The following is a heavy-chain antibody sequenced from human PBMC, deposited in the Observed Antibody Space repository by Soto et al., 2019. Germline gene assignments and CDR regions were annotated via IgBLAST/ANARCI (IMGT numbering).Heavy chain of an antibody. CDR2: ISSSSSTI. Sequence: KGLEWVSYISSSSSTIYYADSVKGRFTISRDNAKNSLYLQMNSLRAEDTAVYYCAREVYSSREYYMDVWGKGTTVTVSS. CDR3: AREVYSSREYYMDV. J-gene: IGHJ6*03. V-gene: IGHV3-48*01. D-gene: IGHD6-13*01.